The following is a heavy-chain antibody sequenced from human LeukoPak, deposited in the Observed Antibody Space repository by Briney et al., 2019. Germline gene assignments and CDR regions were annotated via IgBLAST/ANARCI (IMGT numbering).Heavy chain of an antibody. CDR2: ISTDGSST. V-gene: IGHV3-74*01. Sequence: GGSLRLSCAASGVSFSSYWVHWARQAPGEGMVWVSRISTDGSSTSYADSVKGRFTISRDNAKNTLYLQMNRLISDDATVYYCARVVSGGRVTFDYWGQGTLVTVSS. D-gene: IGHD2-15*01. CDR3: ARVVSGGRVTFDY. CDR1: GVSFSSYW. J-gene: IGHJ4*02.